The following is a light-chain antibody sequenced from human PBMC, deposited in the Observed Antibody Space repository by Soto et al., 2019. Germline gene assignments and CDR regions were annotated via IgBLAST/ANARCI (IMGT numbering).Light chain of an antibody. J-gene: IGLJ1*01. CDR1: SPNIGAGYD. CDR2: GNS. CDR3: QSYDSSLSGYV. V-gene: IGLV1-40*01. Sequence: QSVLTQPPSVSGAPGQRVTISCTGSSPNIGAGYDVHWYQQLPGTAPKLLIYGNSNRPSGVPDRFSGSKSGTSASLAITGLQAEDEAYYYCQSYDSSLSGYVFGTGTKLTVL.